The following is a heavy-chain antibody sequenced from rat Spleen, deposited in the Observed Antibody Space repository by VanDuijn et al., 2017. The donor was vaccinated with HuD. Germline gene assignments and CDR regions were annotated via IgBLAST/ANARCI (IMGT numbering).Heavy chain of an antibody. V-gene: IGHV5-25*01. CDR2: ISPSGGST. CDR1: GFTFSNYD. J-gene: IGHJ2*01. D-gene: IGHD1-8*01. CDR3: AREVILTTVALYFDY. Sequence: EVQLVESGGGLVQPGRSLKLSCAASGFTFSNYDMAWVRQAPTKGLEGVASISPSGGSTYYRDSVKGRFTFSRDNAKSTLYLQMDSLRSEDTATYYCAREVILTTVALYFDYWGQGVMVTVSS.